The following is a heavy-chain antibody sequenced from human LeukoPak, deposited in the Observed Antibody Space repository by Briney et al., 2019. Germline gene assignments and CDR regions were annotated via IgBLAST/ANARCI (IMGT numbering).Heavy chain of an antibody. CDR2: INSYGSST. D-gene: IGHD3-16*01. CDR1: GFTFSTYW. J-gene: IGHJ4*02. Sequence: GGSLRLSCAASGFTFSTYWMQWVRQDPGKGLVWVSHINSYGSSTAYADSVKGRFTISRDNAKKTLYLQMNSLRVEDTAIYYCRTYRWGGSFEYWGQGTLVTVSS. CDR3: RTYRWGGSFEY. V-gene: IGHV3-74*01.